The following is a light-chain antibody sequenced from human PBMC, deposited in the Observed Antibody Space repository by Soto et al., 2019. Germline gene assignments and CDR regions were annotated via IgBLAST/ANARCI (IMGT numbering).Light chain of an antibody. CDR3: QQREA. CDR1: QSVSSY. Sequence: EIVMTQSPSTLSVSPGERATISCRASQSVSSYLAWYQQKPGQAPRLLIYDASNRPTGIPARFSGSGSGTDFTLTISSLEPEDFAVYYCQQREAFGQGTKVDIK. V-gene: IGKV3-11*01. CDR2: DAS. J-gene: IGKJ1*01.